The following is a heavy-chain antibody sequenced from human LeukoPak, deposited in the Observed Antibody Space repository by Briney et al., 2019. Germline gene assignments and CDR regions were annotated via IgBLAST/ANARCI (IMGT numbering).Heavy chain of an antibody. J-gene: IGHJ4*02. V-gene: IGHV1-46*01. D-gene: IGHD2-21*02. CDR2: INPSGGST. CDR1: GYTFTSYY. CDR3: SGVDSRNTYCGGDCLSGFDY. Sequence: ASVKVSCKASGYTFTSYYMHWVRQAPGQGLEWMGIINPSGGSTSYAQKFQGRVTMTRGTSTSTVYMELSSLRSEDTAVYYCSGVDSRNTYCGGDCLSGFDYWGQGTLVTVSS.